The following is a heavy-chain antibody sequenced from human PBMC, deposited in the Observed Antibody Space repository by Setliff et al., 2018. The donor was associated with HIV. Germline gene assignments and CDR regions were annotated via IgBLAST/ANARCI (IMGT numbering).Heavy chain of an antibody. CDR2: IYYSGST. CDR3: ATGWRVDAFGI. V-gene: IGHV4-59*01. Sequence: LSLTCTVSGGSISSDYWSWIRQPPGKGLEWIGYIYYSGSTNYNPSLRSRVTISVDTSKNQFSLKLSSVTAADTAVYYCATGWRVDAFGIWGQGTMVTVSS. D-gene: IGHD2-15*01. CDR1: GGSISSDY. J-gene: IGHJ3*02.